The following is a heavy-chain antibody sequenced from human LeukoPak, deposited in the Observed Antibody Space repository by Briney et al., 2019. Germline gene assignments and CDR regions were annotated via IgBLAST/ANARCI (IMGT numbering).Heavy chain of an antibody. CDR2: IYHSGST. J-gene: IGHJ5*02. Sequence: SETLSLTCAVSGYSISSGYYWGWIRQPPGKGLEWIGSIYHSGSTYYNPSLKSRVTISVDTSKNQFSLKLSSVTAADTAVYYCAREGAVPGIDPWGQGTLVTVSS. D-gene: IGHD3-16*01. CDR3: AREGAVPGIDP. CDR1: GYSISSGYY. V-gene: IGHV4-38-2*02.